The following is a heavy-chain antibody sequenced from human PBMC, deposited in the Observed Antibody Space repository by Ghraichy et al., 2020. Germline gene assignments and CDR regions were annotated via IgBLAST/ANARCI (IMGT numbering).Heavy chain of an antibody. CDR2: ISGSGGST. V-gene: IGHV3-23*01. Sequence: GESLNISCAASGFTFSSYAMSWVRQAPGKGLEWVSAISGSGGSTYYADSVKGRFTISRDNSKNTLYLQMNSLRAEDTAVYYCAKYCSSTSCYHYYYYYMDVWGKGTTVTVSS. CDR1: GFTFSSYA. CDR3: AKYCSSTSCYHYYYYYMDV. J-gene: IGHJ6*03. D-gene: IGHD2-2*01.